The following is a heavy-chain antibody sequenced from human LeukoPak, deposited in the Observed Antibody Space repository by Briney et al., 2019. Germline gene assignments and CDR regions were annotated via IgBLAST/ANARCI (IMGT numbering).Heavy chain of an antibody. J-gene: IGHJ5*01. CDR2: ISCDGSNK. CDR3: AKDRHAPGRYCSSTTCFPFDS. V-gene: IGHV3-30*04. D-gene: IGHD2-2*01. Sequence: GRSLRLSCAASGFTFSSYAMYWVRQAPGKGLEWVAVISCDGSNKYYADSVKGRFTISRDNSKNTLYLQMNSLRAEDTAVYYCAKDRHAPGRYCSSTTCFPFDSWGQGTLVTVSS. CDR1: GFTFSSYA.